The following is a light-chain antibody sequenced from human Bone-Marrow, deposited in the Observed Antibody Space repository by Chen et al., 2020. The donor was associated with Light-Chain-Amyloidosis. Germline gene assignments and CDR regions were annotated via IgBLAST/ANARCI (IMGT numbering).Light chain of an antibody. V-gene: IGLV3-21*02. J-gene: IGLJ3*02. CDR3: QVWDRSSDRPV. CDR2: DDS. CDR1: NIGSTS. Sequence: SYVLTQPSSVSVAPGQTATIACGGNNIGSTSVHWYQQTPGQAPLLVVYDDSDRPSGIPERFAGSNSGNTAPRTISRVEAGDEADYYCQVWDRSSDRPVFGGGTKLTVL.